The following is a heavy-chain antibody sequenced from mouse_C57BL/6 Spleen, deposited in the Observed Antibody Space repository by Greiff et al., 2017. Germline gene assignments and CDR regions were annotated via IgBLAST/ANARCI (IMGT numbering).Heavy chain of an antibody. Sequence: QVQLQQSGPELVKPGASVKISCKASGYAFSSSWMNWVKQRPGKGLEWIGRIYPGDGDTNYNGKFKGKATLTADKSSSTAYMQLSSLTSEDSAVYVGARRLLRSYYAMDYWGQGTSVTVSS. CDR3: ARRLLRSYYAMDY. CDR2: IYPGDGDT. J-gene: IGHJ4*01. V-gene: IGHV1-82*01. D-gene: IGHD1-1*01. CDR1: GYAFSSSW.